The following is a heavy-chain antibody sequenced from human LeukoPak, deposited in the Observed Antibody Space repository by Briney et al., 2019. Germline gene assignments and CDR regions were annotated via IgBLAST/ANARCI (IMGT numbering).Heavy chain of an antibody. V-gene: IGHV4-34*01. CDR3: ASLVVVVPAAMSALSYYYGMDV. CDR1: GGSFSGYY. Sequence: SETLSLTCAVYGGSFSGYYWSWIRQPPGKGLEWIGEFNHSGSTNYNPSLKSRVTISVDTSKNQFSLKLSSVTAADTAVYYCASLVVVVPAAMSALSYYYGMDVWGQGTTVTVSS. J-gene: IGHJ6*02. D-gene: IGHD2-2*01. CDR2: FNHSGST.